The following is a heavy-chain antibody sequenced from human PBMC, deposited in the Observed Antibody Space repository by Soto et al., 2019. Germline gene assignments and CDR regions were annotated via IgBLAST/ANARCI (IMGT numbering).Heavy chain of an antibody. J-gene: IGHJ3*02. V-gene: IGHV3-23*01. CDR3: AREAAGFDI. CDR1: GFIFTNYA. CDR2: VSSTGDSA. Sequence: EVQLLESGGGLAQPGGSLSLSCEASGFIFTNYALGWVRQAPGKRLEWVSVVSSTGDSAYYPDSVKGRFTISRDKSKNTVSLQMNSLRADDTAVYYCAREAAGFDIWGQGTMVTVSS.